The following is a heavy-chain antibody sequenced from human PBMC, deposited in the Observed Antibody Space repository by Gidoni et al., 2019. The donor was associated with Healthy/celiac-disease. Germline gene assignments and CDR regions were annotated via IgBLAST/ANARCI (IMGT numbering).Heavy chain of an antibody. CDR2: INHSGST. CDR1: GGSFSGSY. J-gene: IGHJ6*02. V-gene: IGHV4-34*01. D-gene: IGHD6-13*01. Sequence: QVQLQQWGAGRLNPSETLSLTRALYGGSFSGSYWRWIRQPPGKGLEWIGEINHSGSTNYNPSLKRRVTISVDTSKNQFSLKLSSVTAADTAVYYCARSGPFRSSSYIIGRYYGMDVWGQGTTVTVSS. CDR3: ARSGPFRSSSYIIGRYYGMDV.